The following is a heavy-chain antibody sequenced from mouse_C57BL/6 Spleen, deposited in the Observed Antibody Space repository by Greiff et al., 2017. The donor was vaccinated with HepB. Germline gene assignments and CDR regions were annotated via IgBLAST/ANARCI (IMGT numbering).Heavy chain of an antibody. CDR2: ISDGGSYT. J-gene: IGHJ4*01. CDR3: ARADSSGYVGAMDY. D-gene: IGHD3-2*02. CDR1: GFTFSSYA. V-gene: IGHV5-4*01. Sequence: EVQRVESGGGLVKPGGSLKLSCAASGFTFSSYAMSWVRQTPEKRLEWVATISDGGSYTYYPDNVKARFTISRDNAKNNLYLQMSHLKSEDTAMYYCARADSSGYVGAMDYWGQGTSVTVSS.